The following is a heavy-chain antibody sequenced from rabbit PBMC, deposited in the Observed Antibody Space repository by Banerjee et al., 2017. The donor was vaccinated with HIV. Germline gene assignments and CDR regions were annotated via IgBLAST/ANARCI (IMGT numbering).Heavy chain of an antibody. Sequence: QEQLEESGGDLVKPEGSLTLTCTVSGFSFSSNWICWVRQAPGKGLEWIACIDISDGDTDYANWPKGRFTISKASSTTVTLKMTSLTAADTATYFCARNYVNVFDPWGPGTLVTVS. CDR3: ARNYVNVFDP. V-gene: IGHV1S45*01. CDR1: GFSFSSNW. J-gene: IGHJ2*01. D-gene: IGHD1-1*01. CDR2: IDISDGDT.